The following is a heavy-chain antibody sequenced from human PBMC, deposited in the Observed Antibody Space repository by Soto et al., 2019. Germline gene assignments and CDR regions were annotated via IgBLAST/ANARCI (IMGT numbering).Heavy chain of an antibody. CDR3: RSLPAY. J-gene: IGHJ4*02. CDR1: GGSISSGGYS. Sequence: SETLSLTCAVSGGSISSGGYSWSWIRQPPGKGLEWIGYIYHSGSTDYNPSLKSRVTISVDRSKNQFSLKLTSVTAADTAVYYCRSLPAYWGQGTLVTVSS. CDR2: IYHSGST. V-gene: IGHV4-30-2*01.